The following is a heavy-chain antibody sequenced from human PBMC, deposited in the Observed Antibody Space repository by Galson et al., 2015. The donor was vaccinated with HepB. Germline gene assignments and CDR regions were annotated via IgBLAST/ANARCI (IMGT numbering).Heavy chain of an antibody. CDR1: GFTFSSYA. CDR3: AKPPWTVFGVVSRKSYYFDH. V-gene: IGHV3-23*01. Sequence: SLRLSCAASGFTFSSYAMHRVRQAPGKGLEWVSSVSASGGGAHYADSVKGRFAVSRDNSKNTLYLQMNSLRAEDTAVYYCAKPPWTVFGVVSRKSYYFDHWGRGTLVTVSS. CDR2: VSASGGGA. J-gene: IGHJ4*02. D-gene: IGHD3-3*01.